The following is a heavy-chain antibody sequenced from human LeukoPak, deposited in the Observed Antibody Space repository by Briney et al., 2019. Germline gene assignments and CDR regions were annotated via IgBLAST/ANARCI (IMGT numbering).Heavy chain of an antibody. Sequence: SSETLSLTCSVSGDSISNYYWSWIRQPADKGLEWIGRICSSGSTNYNPSLRSRATMSVDTSKNQFSLKLNSVTAADTAVYYCARSPVVRGVVTFDYWGQGTLVTVSS. CDR2: ICSSGST. CDR3: ARSPVVRGVVTFDY. CDR1: GDSISNYY. D-gene: IGHD3-10*01. V-gene: IGHV4-4*07. J-gene: IGHJ4*02.